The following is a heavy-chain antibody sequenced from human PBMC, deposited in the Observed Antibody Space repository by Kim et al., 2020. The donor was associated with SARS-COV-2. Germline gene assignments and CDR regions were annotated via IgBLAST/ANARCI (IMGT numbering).Heavy chain of an antibody. Sequence: SVKVSCKASGGTFSSYAISWVRQAPGQGLEWMGGIIPIFGTANYAQKFQGRVTITADESTSTAYMELSSLRSEDTAVYYCAREGPETIWFGELLPGVYWGQGTLVTVSS. CDR1: GGTFSSYA. D-gene: IGHD3-10*01. V-gene: IGHV1-69*13. CDR2: IIPIFGTA. CDR3: AREGPETIWFGELLPGVY. J-gene: IGHJ4*02.